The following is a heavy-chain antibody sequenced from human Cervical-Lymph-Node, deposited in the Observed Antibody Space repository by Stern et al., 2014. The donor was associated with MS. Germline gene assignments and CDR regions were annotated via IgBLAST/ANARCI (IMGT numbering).Heavy chain of an antibody. V-gene: IGHV4-31*03. Sequence: QVQLQESGPGLVKPSQTLSLTCTVSGGSISSGGYYWSWIRQHPGKGLEXIGDLYYSGSTYYNPSLKSRVTISVDTSKNQFSLKLSSVTAADTAVYYCARAGVAATPDYYYGMDVWGQGTTVTVSS. J-gene: IGHJ6*02. CDR2: LYYSGST. D-gene: IGHD2-15*01. CDR1: GGSISSGGYY. CDR3: ARAGVAATPDYYYGMDV.